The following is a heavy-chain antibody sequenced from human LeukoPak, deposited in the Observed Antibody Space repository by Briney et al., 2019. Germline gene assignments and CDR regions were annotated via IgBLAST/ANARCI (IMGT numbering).Heavy chain of an antibody. CDR2: ISGSGGST. CDR1: GFTFSSYA. D-gene: IGHD6-19*01. V-gene: IGHV3-23*01. CDR3: AKEKGIAVAGTPLGSYGMDV. Sequence: PGGSLRLSCAASGFTFSSYAMRWVRQAPGKGLEWVSAISGSGGSTYYADSVKGRFTISRDNSKNTLYLQMNSLRAEDTAVYYCAKEKGIAVAGTPLGSYGMDVWGQGTTVTVSS. J-gene: IGHJ6*02.